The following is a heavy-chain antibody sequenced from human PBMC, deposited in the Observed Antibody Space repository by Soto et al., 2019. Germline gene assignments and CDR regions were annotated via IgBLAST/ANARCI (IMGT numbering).Heavy chain of an antibody. CDR3: ASGGWGSSWYEGGSRIDY. D-gene: IGHD6-13*01. Sequence: EVQLVESGGGLVQPGGSLRLSCAASGFTFSSYDMHWVRQVAGKGLEWVLAIGVAGDTYYPDSVKGRFTISRENAKNSLYLQMNSLRAEDTAVYYCASGGWGSSWYEGGSRIDYWGQGTLVTVSS. V-gene: IGHV3-13*01. CDR1: GFTFSSYD. J-gene: IGHJ4*02. CDR2: IGVAGDT.